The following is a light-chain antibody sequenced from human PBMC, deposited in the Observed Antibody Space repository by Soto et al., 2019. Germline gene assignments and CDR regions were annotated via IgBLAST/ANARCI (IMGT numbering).Light chain of an antibody. Sequence: EIVMTQSPATLSLSPGERATVPCRASQSVRNNLAWYQQKPGQAPRLLIYGASTRATGIPARFSGSGYGTEFTLTISSLQSEDFAVYYCQQYGSSPWTFGQGTKVDIK. CDR3: QQYGSSPWT. CDR1: QSVRNN. J-gene: IGKJ1*01. V-gene: IGKV3-15*01. CDR2: GAS.